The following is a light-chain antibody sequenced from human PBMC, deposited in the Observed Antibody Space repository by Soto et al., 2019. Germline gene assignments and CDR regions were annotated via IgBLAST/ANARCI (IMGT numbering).Light chain of an antibody. J-gene: IGKJ1*01. CDR3: LQYNGYYRT. CDR1: QTISNY. CDR2: DAS. V-gene: IGKV1-5*01. Sequence: DIQMTQSPSSLSASVGDRVTITCRASQTISNYLNWYRQKPRKAPNLLIFDASTLESGVPSRFSGSGSGTTFTLTISSLQSDDFATYYCLQYNGYYRTFGQGTKVDVK.